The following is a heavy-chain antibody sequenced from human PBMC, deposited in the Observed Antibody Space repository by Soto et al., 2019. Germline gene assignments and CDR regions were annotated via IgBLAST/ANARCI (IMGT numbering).Heavy chain of an antibody. J-gene: IGHJ6*02. D-gene: IGHD3-10*01. CDR2: IYHSGST. CDR3: ARVGGYGMDV. CDR1: GYSISSGYY. V-gene: IGHV4-38-2*01. Sequence: TLSLTCAVSGYSISSGYYWGWIRQPPGKGLEWIGSIYHSGSTYNNPSLKSRVTISVDTSKNQFSLKLSSVTAADTAVYYCARVGGYGMDVWGQGTTVTVSS.